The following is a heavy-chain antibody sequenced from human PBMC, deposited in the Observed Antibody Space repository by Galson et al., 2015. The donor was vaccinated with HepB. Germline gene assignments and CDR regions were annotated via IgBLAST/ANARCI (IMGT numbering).Heavy chain of an antibody. V-gene: IGHV3-48*04. D-gene: IGHD5-24*01. CDR2: ISSGRSTT. CDR1: GFTFSSCD. J-gene: IGHJ4*02. CDR3: ARRDGYTYVPSDY. Sequence: SLRLSCAASGFTFSSCDMHWVRQAPGKGLEWVSYISSGRSTTHYADSVKGRFTISRDNAKNSLYLQMNSLRAEDTAVYYCARRDGYTYVPSDYWGQRTPVTVSS.